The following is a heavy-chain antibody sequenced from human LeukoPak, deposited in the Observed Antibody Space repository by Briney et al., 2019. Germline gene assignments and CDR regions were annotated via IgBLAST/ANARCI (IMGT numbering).Heavy chain of an antibody. CDR2: IIPILGIA. D-gene: IGHD6-19*01. CDR3: ASPGYSSSPRGYYGMDV. Sequence: SAKVSCKASGGTFSSYAISWVRQAPGQGLEWMGRIIPILGIANYAQKFQGRVTITADKSTSTAYMELSSLRSEDTAVYYCASPGYSSSPRGYYGMDVWGQGTTVTVSS. J-gene: IGHJ6*02. V-gene: IGHV1-69*04. CDR1: GGTFSSYA.